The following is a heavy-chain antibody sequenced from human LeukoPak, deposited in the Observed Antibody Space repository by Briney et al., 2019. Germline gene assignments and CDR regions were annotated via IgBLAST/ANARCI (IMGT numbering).Heavy chain of an antibody. J-gene: IGHJ4*02. CDR1: GLTFSDYY. D-gene: IGHD1-26*01. CDR3: ARVIVGATHFDY. CDR2: IYSSGTT. V-gene: IGHV3-66*01. Sequence: PGGSLRLSCAASGLTFSDYYMSWVRQAPGKGLEWVSVIYSSGTTYYADSVKGRFTISRDNSKNTLYLQMNNLRAEDTAVYYCARVIVGATHFDYWGQGTLVTVSS.